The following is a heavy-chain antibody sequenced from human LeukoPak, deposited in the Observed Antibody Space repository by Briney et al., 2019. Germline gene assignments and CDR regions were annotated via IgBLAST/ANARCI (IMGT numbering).Heavy chain of an antibody. J-gene: IGHJ4*02. Sequence: GGSLRLSCAASGFTFSNYAMTWVRQPPGKGLEWVSAITGSGGGTYYADSVKGRFTISRDNSKDTLYLQMNSLRAEDTAIYYCARRPNYCSTSSCLDYWGQGTLVTVSS. CDR3: ARRPNYCSTSSCLDY. CDR2: ITGSGGGT. D-gene: IGHD2-2*01. CDR1: GFTFSNYA. V-gene: IGHV3-23*01.